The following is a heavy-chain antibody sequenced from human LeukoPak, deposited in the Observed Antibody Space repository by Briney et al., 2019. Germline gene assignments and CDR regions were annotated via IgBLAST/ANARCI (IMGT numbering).Heavy chain of an antibody. V-gene: IGHV3-33*06. CDR2: IWYDGSNK. Sequence: PGRSLRLSCAASGFTFSSYGMHWVRQAPGKGLEWVAVIWYDGSNKYYADSVKGRFTISRDNSKNTLYLQMNSLRAEDTAVYYRAKNAAAGTFGFDPWGQGTLVTVSS. J-gene: IGHJ5*02. CDR1: GFTFSSYG. CDR3: AKNAAAGTFGFDP. D-gene: IGHD6-13*01.